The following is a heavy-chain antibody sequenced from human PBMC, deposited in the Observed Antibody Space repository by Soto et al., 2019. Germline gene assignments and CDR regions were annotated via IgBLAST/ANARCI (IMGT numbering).Heavy chain of an antibody. D-gene: IGHD2-21*02. Sequence: GGSLRLSCSASGFTFGSYAMRWVRRDPGKGLEYVSAISSNGGSTYYADSVKGRFTISRDNSKNTLYLQMSSLRAEDTAVYYCVKDLVSDVVVTAPSDWFDPWGQGTLVTVSS. V-gene: IGHV3-64D*08. CDR2: ISSNGGST. CDR3: VKDLVSDVVVTAPSDWFDP. CDR1: GFTFGSYA. J-gene: IGHJ5*02.